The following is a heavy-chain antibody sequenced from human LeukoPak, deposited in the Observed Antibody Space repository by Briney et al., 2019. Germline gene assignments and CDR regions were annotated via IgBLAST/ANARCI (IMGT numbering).Heavy chain of an antibody. CDR1: GGSISSSSYY. CDR3: ARHLRWLDKGEDAFDI. Sequence: KASETLSLTCTVSGGSISSSSYYWGWIRQPPGRGLEWIGSIYYSGSTYYNPSLKSRVTISVDTSKNQFSLNLSSVTAADTAVYYCARHLRWLDKGEDAFDIWGQGTMVTVSP. J-gene: IGHJ3*02. D-gene: IGHD5-24*01. CDR2: IYYSGST. V-gene: IGHV4-39*01.